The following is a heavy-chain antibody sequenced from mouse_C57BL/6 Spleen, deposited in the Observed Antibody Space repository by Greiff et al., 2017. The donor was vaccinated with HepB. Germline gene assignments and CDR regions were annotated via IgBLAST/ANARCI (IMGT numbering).Heavy chain of an antibody. Sequence: EVQLQESGGDLVKPGGSLKLSCAASGFTFSSYGMSWVRQTPDKRLEWVATISSGGSYTYYPDSVKGRFTISRDNAKNTLYLQMSSLKSEDTAMYYCARHHYYGSSSWYFDVWGTGTTVTVSS. CDR3: ARHHYYGSSSWYFDV. D-gene: IGHD1-1*01. CDR2: ISSGGSYT. CDR1: GFTFSSYG. V-gene: IGHV5-6*01. J-gene: IGHJ1*03.